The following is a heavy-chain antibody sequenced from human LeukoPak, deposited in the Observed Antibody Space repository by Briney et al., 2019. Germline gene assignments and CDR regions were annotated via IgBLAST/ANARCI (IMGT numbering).Heavy chain of an antibody. V-gene: IGHV1-2*02. D-gene: IGHD6-19*01. Sequence: GASVKVSCKPTGYTFTSYYLHWLRHAPGQGFEWLGWINPNTGATMSAQKFQGRVTMTRDTSIDTAYMELSRLTSDDTAVYYCARDRVGSGWPRPYYFEKWGQGTLVTVSS. CDR3: ARDRVGSGWPRPYYFEK. CDR1: GYTFTSYY. CDR2: INPNTGAT. J-gene: IGHJ4*02.